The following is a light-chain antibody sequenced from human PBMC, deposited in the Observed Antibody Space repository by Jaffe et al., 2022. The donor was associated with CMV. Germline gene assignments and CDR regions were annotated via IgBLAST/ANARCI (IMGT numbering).Light chain of an antibody. V-gene: IGKV1-9*01. Sequence: DIQLTQSPSFLSASVGDRVTITCRASQGITNYLAWYQQKPGKAPRLLIYAASTLQSGVPSRFSGSGSGTRFTLTISSLQPEDFATYYCQHVNSPITFGQGTRLEIK. CDR2: AAS. CDR3: QHVNSPIT. CDR1: QGITNY. J-gene: IGKJ5*01.